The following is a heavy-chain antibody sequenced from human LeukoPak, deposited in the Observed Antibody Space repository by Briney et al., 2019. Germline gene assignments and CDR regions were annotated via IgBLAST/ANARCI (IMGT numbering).Heavy chain of an antibody. J-gene: IGHJ4*02. Sequence: PGGSLRLSCAASGFTFSSYVMNWVRQAPEKGLEWVSTISDSGGGTFYADSVKGRFTISRDNSKNTLFLQLNSLRAEDTAVYYCAKDSQSRFLVFEYWGQGTQVTVSS. V-gene: IGHV3-23*01. CDR1: GFTFSSYV. CDR2: ISDSGGGT. CDR3: AKDSQSRFLVFEY. D-gene: IGHD3-3*01.